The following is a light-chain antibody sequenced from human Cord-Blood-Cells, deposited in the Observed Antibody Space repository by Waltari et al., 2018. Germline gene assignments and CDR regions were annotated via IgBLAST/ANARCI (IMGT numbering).Light chain of an antibody. CDR1: AFPKKY. Sequence: SYDLTQPPSVSVSPGQTARLTCSGDAFPKKYAYWYQQKSGQAPVLVIYEDSKRPSGIPERFSGSSSGTMATLTISGAQVEDEADYYCYSTDSSGKVFGGGTKLTVL. CDR2: EDS. CDR3: YSTDSSGKV. V-gene: IGLV3-10*01. J-gene: IGLJ3*02.